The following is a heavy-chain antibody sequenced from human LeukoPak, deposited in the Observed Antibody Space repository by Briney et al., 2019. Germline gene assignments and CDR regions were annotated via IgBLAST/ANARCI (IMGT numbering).Heavy chain of an antibody. CDR3: ASGKPNWFDP. CDR1: GFTFSSYA. J-gene: IGHJ5*02. Sequence: GGSLRLSCAASGFTFSSYAMSWVRQAPGKGLEWVSVIYSGGSTYYADSVKGRFTISRDNSKNTLYLQMNSLRAEDTAVYYCASGKPNWFDPWGQGTLVTVSS. V-gene: IGHV3-53*01. CDR2: IYSGGST.